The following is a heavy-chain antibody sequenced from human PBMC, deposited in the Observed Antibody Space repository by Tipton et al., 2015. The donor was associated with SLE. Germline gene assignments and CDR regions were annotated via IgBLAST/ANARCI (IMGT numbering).Heavy chain of an antibody. D-gene: IGHD3-3*01. CDR1: GYTFTSYG. J-gene: IGHJ4*02. CDR3: AGVHRLGVLEWFDY. Sequence: QLVQSGAGVKKPGASVKVSCKASGYTFTSYGISWVRQAPGQGLEWMGWISAYNGNTNYAQKLQGRVTMTTDTSTSTAYMELRSLRSDDRAVYYCAGVHRLGVLEWFDYWGQGTLVTVSS. V-gene: IGHV1-18*01. CDR2: ISAYNGNT.